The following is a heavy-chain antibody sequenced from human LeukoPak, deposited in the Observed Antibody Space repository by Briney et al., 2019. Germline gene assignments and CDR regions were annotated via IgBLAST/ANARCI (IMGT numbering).Heavy chain of an antibody. CDR1: GFTFSSYE. V-gene: IGHV3-48*03. D-gene: IGHD5-12*01. Sequence: GGSLRLSCAASGFTFSSYEMNWVRQAPGKGLEWVSYISSGSTIYYVDSVKGRFTISRDNAKSSLYLQMNSLRAEDTAVYYCARAAGYEHFDYWGQGTLVTVSS. J-gene: IGHJ4*02. CDR2: ISSGSTI. CDR3: ARAAGYEHFDY.